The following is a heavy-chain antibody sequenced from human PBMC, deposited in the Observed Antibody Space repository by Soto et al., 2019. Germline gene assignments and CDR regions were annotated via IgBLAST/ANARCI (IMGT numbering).Heavy chain of an antibody. J-gene: IGHJ6*03. CDR1: GFTFSSYG. Sequence: GGSLRLSCAASGFTFSSYGMHWVRQAPGKGLEWVAVIWYDGSNKYYADSVKGRFTISRDNSKNTLYLQMNSLRAEDTAVYYCASARYGSGSYGGNYIDVWGKGTTVTVSS. CDR3: ASARYGSGSYGGNYIDV. V-gene: IGHV3-33*01. D-gene: IGHD3-10*01. CDR2: IWYDGSNK.